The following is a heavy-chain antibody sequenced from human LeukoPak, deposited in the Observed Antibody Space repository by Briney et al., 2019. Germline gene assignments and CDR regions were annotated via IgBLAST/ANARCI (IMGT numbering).Heavy chain of an antibody. V-gene: IGHV4-31*03. Sequence: PSETLSLTCTVSGGSISSGGYYWSWIRQHPGKGLEWIGYIYYSGSTYYNPSLKSRVTISVDTSKNQFSLKLGSVTAADTAVYYCARGRSAIAAATPWGQGTLVTVSS. CDR1: GGSISSGGYY. D-gene: IGHD6-13*01. CDR2: IYYSGST. CDR3: ARGRSAIAAATP. J-gene: IGHJ5*02.